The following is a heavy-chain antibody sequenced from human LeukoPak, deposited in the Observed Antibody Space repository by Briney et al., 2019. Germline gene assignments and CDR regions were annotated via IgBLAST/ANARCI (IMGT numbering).Heavy chain of an antibody. CDR1: GFTFDDYA. CDR3: AKDKGYGSGSYNYFDY. V-gene: IGHV3-9*03. CDR2: ISWNSGSI. Sequence: GRSLRLSCAASGFTFDDYAMHWVRQAPGKGLEWVSGISWNSGSIGYADSVKGRFTISRDNAKNSLYLQMDCLRAEDMALYYCAKDKGYGSGSYNYFDYWGQGTLVTVSS. J-gene: IGHJ4*02. D-gene: IGHD3-10*01.